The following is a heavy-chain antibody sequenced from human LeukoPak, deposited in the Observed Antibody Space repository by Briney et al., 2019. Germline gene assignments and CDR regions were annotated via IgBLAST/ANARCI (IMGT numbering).Heavy chain of an antibody. J-gene: IGHJ4*02. D-gene: IGHD6-19*01. V-gene: IGHV1-46*01. CDR2: INPSGGST. CDR3: ARFAVHRRIAVDGQFGLDY. Sequence: GASVKVSCKASGYTFTSYYMNWVRQAPGQGLEWMGIINPSGGSTNYAQKFQGRVTMTRDTSTSTVYMELSSLRSEDTAVYYCARFAVHRRIAVDGQFGLDYWGQGTLVTVSS. CDR1: GYTFTSYY.